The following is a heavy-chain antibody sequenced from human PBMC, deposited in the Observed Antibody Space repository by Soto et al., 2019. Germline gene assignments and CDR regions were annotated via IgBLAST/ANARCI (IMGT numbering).Heavy chain of an antibody. CDR1: GGTFSSYA. Sequence: QVQLVQSGAEVKKPGSSVKVSCKASGGTFSSYAISWVRQAPGQGLEWMGGIIPVFGTANYAQKFQGRVTITADESTSTAYMELSSLRSEDTAVYYCARDQYSYGSGTSHGMDVWGQGTTVTVSS. J-gene: IGHJ6*02. D-gene: IGHD3-10*01. V-gene: IGHV1-69*12. CDR2: IIPVFGTA. CDR3: ARDQYSYGSGTSHGMDV.